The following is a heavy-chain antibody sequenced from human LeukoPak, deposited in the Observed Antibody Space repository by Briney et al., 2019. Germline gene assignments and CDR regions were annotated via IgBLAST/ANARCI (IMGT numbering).Heavy chain of an antibody. CDR2: IIPILAIA. Sequence: SVKVSCKASGGTFSSYAISWVRQAPGQGLEWMGRIIPILAIANYAQKFQGRVTITADKSTSTAYMELSSLRSEDTAVYYCARDRGFEGGHWFDPWGQGTLVTVSS. CDR1: GGTFSSYA. D-gene: IGHD3-10*01. J-gene: IGHJ5*02. CDR3: ARDRGFEGGHWFDP. V-gene: IGHV1-69*04.